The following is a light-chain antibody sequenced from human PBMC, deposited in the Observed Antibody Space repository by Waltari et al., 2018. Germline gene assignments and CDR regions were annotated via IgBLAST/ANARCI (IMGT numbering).Light chain of an antibody. CDR1: QSLLHRDGRTR. J-gene: IGKJ1*01. CDR3: MQNIQLPT. Sequence: VMTQSQPSLSVPPGQPASMSCTSSQSLLHRDGRTRLFWYLQKSGRSPRLLISEVYDRFSGVSDRFSGSGSGTDFTLNISRVGPEDVGIYFCMQNIQLPTFGQGTKVQI. V-gene: IGKV2D-29*02. CDR2: EVY.